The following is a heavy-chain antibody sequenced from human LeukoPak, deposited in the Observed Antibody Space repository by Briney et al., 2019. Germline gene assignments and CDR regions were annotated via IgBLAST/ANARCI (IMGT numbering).Heavy chain of an antibody. CDR1: GFTFSSYA. V-gene: IGHV3-23*01. D-gene: IGHD3-22*01. CDR2: ISGSGGST. J-gene: IGHJ4*02. CDR3: AKVLSPIYYYDSSGYYPDY. Sequence: PGGSLRLSCAASGFTFSSYAMSWVRQAPGKGLEWVSAISGSGGSTYYADSVKGRFTISRDNSKNTLYLQMNSLRAEDTAVYYCAKVLSPIYYYDSSGYYPDYWGQGTLVTASS.